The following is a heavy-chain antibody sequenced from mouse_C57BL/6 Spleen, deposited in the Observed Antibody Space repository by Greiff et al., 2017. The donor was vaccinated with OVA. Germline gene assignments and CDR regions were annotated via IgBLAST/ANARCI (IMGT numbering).Heavy chain of an antibody. CDR2: FYPGIGSI. V-gene: IGHV1-62-2*01. Sequence: QVQLKQSGAELVKPGASVKLSCKASGYTFTEYTIHWVKQRSGQGLEWIGWFYPGIGSIKYNEKFKDKATLTADKSSSTVYMELSRLTSEDSAVYFCARHESVSYYDGSSYAMDYWGQGASVTVSS. CDR3: ARHESVSYYDGSSYAMDY. CDR1: GYTFTEYT. J-gene: IGHJ4*01. D-gene: IGHD1-1*01.